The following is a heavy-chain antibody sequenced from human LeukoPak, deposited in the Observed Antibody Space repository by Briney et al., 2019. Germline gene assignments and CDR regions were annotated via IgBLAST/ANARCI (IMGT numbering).Heavy chain of an antibody. D-gene: IGHD3-3*01. CDR3: ARDPVTRGAGWYFDL. CDR1: GDSLSSNSAA. CDR2: TYYRYKWFN. Sequence: SQTLSLTCAISGDSLSSNSAAWNWTRQSPSRGLEWLGRTYYRYKWFNDYAVSVRSRITLIPDTSKSQISLQQNSVTPEDTAVYYCARDPVTRGAGWYFDLWGRGTFVTVSA. V-gene: IGHV6-1*01. J-gene: IGHJ2*01.